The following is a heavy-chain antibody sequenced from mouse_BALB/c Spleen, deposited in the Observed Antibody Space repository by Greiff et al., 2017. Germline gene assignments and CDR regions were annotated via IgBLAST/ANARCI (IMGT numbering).Heavy chain of an antibody. CDR1: GFSLTDYG. CDR3: AKRDYGYVYAMDY. J-gene: IGHJ4*01. CDR2: IWGGGST. V-gene: IGHV2-6-5*01. D-gene: IGHD1-2*01. Sequence: QVQRKESGPGLVAPSQSLSITCTVSGFSLTDYGVSWIRQPPGKGLEWLGVIWGGGSTYYNSALKSRLSISKDNSKSQVFLKMNSLQTDDTAMYYCAKRDYGYVYAMDYWGQGTSVTVSS.